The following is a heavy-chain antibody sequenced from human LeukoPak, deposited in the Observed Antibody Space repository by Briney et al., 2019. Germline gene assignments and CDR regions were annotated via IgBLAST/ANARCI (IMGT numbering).Heavy chain of an antibody. CDR2: VSSSGGGM. Sequence: GGSLRLSCAASGFTFSSYAMSWVRQAPGKGLEWVSYVSSSGGGMLYADSVKGRFTISRDNAKNSLSLQMSSLRAEDTAVYYCARDLYGSGGDAFDIWGQGTMVTVSS. CDR3: ARDLYGSGGDAFDI. J-gene: IGHJ3*02. CDR1: GFTFSSYA. D-gene: IGHD3-10*01. V-gene: IGHV3-48*03.